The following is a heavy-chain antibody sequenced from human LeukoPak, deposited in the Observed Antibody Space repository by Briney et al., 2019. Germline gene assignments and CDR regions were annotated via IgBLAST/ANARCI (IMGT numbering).Heavy chain of an antibody. V-gene: IGHV1-2*02. Sequence: GASVKVSCKASGYTFTGYYLHWVRQAPGQGLAWMGWINPSSGVTNSAQKFQGRVTMTRDTSTSTVYMELSSLRSEDTAVYYCASLVADSRGFDYWGQGTLVTVSS. CDR3: ASLVADSRGFDY. CDR2: INPSSGVT. CDR1: GYTFTGYY. J-gene: IGHJ4*02. D-gene: IGHD2-8*02.